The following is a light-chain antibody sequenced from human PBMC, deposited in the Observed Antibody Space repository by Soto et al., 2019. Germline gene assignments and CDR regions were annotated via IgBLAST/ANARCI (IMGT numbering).Light chain of an antibody. J-gene: IGLJ1*01. CDR1: SSDVGGYNY. CDR2: DVS. Sequence: QSALTQPASVSGSPGQSITISCTGTSSDVGGYNYVSWYQQHPGKAPKLMIYDVSNRPSGVSNRFSGSKSGNTASLTIYGLQAEDEADYYCSSYTSSSHVFGTGTKLTVL. CDR3: SSYTSSSHV. V-gene: IGLV2-14*01.